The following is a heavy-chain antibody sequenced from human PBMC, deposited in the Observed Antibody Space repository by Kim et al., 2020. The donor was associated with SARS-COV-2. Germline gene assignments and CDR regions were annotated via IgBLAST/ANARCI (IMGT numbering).Heavy chain of an antibody. CDR1: GFTFSSYS. CDR3: ARDTTVTTYEVLSLYYYYYGMDV. J-gene: IGHJ6*02. CDR2: ISSSSSYI. V-gene: IGHV3-21*01. Sequence: GGSLRLSCAASGFTFSSYSMNWVRQAPGKGLEWVSSISSSSSYIYYADSVKGRFTISRDNAKNSLYLQMNSLRAEDTAVYYCARDTTVTTYEVLSLYYYYYGMDVWGQGTTVTVSS. D-gene: IGHD4-17*01.